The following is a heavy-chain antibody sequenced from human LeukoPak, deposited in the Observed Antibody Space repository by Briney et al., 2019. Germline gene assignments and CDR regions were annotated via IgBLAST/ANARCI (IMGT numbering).Heavy chain of an antibody. CDR2: IRSKAYGGTT. V-gene: IGHV3-49*04. J-gene: IGHJ4*02. D-gene: IGHD6-19*01. CDR1: GFTLSSYS. Sequence: PGGSLRLSCAASGFTLSSYSMNWVRQAPGKGLEWVGFIRSKAYGGTTEYAASVKGRFTISRDDSKSIAYLQMNSLKTEDTAVYYCTRSSGWTYYFDYWGQGTLVTVSS. CDR3: TRSSGWTYYFDY.